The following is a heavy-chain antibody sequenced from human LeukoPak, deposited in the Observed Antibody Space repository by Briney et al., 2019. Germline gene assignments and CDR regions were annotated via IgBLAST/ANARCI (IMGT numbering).Heavy chain of an antibody. Sequence: SETLSFTCTGSGGSISSYYWSWMRQPPGKGLEWIGYIYTSGSTNYNPSLNSRVTISVDTSKNQFSLKLSSVTAADTAVYYCARLGGIAARPGFRNWFDPWGQGTLVTVSS. CDR3: ARLGGIAARPGFRNWFDP. V-gene: IGHV4-4*09. J-gene: IGHJ5*02. D-gene: IGHD6-6*01. CDR1: GGSISSYY. CDR2: IYTSGST.